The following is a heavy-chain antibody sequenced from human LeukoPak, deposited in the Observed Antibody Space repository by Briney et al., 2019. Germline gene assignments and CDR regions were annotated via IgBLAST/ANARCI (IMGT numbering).Heavy chain of an antibody. V-gene: IGHV3-9*01. CDR2: ISWNSGSI. D-gene: IGHD3-22*01. Sequence: PGGSLRLSCAASGFTFDDYAMHWVRQAPGKGLEWVSGISWNSGSIGYADSVKGRFTISRDNAKNSLYLQMNSLRAEDTALYYCAKGERVVVITTGFDYWGQGTLVTVSS. CDR1: GFTFDDYA. J-gene: IGHJ4*02. CDR3: AKGERVVVITTGFDY.